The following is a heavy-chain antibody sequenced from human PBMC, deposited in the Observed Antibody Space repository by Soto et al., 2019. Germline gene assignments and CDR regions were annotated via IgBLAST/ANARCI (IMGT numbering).Heavy chain of an antibody. D-gene: IGHD5-12*01. CDR3: ARDPSGYDYYYYYMDV. V-gene: IGHV3-33*01. CDR2: IWYDGSNK. CDR1: GFTFSSYG. J-gene: IGHJ6*03. Sequence: GGSLRLSCAASGFTFSSYGMHWVRQAPGKGLEWVAVIWYDGSNKYYADSVKGGFTISRDNSKNTLYLQMNSLRAEDTAVYYCARDPSGYDYYYYYMDVWGKGTTVTVSS.